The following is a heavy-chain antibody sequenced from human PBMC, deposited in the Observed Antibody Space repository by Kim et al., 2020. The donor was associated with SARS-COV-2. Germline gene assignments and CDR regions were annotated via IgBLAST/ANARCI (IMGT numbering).Heavy chain of an antibody. CDR2: T. V-gene: IGHV1-46*01. D-gene: IGHD5-12*01. CDR3: ARVSGYNPIDY. Sequence: TEYAQKFQGRVTMTRDASTSTVSMELSSLRSEDTAVYYCARVSGYNPIDYWGQGTLVTVSS. J-gene: IGHJ4*02.